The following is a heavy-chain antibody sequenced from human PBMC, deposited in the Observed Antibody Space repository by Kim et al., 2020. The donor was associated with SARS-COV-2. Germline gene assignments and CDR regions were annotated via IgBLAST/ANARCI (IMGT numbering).Heavy chain of an antibody. CDR2: STV. J-gene: IGHJ4*02. V-gene: IGHV3-48*02. Sequence: STVFYADSVRGRFTISRDNAETSVYLQMNSLRDEDTAVYYCARSGNFRVDYWGQGTLVTVSS. CDR3: ARSGNFRVDY.